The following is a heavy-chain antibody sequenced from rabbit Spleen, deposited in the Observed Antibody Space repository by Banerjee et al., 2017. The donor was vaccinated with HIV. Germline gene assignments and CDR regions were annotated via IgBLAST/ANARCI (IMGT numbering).Heavy chain of an antibody. D-gene: IGHD1-1*01. CDR3: ARDTVTSFSTYAMDL. V-gene: IGHV1S40*01. J-gene: IGHJ6*01. Sequence: LVEYGGDVVQPGASLTLTCTASGFDFSAYTFMCWVRQAPGKGLEWIACIDSGSRDFAYYASWAKGRFTISKTSSTTVTLQMTSLTVADTATYFCARDTVTSFSTYAMDLWGQGTLVTVS. CDR1: GFDFSAYTF. CDR2: IDSGSRDFA.